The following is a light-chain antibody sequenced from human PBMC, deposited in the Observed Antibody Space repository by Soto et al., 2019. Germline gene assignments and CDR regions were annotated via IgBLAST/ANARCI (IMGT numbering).Light chain of an antibody. V-gene: IGLV2-14*01. CDR1: SSDVGDYNY. Sequence: SLPTHPGSVSASPRPAMSISGTGTSSDVGDYNYVSWYQQHPGKAPKLMIYEVSNRPSGVSNRFSGSKSGSTASLTISGLQAEDEADYYCSSYTSSSPSVVRSGTTVTV. CDR2: EVS. J-gene: IGLJ1*01. CDR3: SSYTSSSPSV.